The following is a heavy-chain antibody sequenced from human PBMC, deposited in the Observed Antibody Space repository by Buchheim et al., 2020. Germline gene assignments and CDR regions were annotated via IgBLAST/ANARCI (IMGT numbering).Heavy chain of an antibody. CDR3: ARAYSSSPLPNYYYYYGMDV. V-gene: IGHV3-7*01. D-gene: IGHD6-6*01. J-gene: IGHJ6*02. Sequence: EVQLVESGGGLVQPGGSLRLSCAASGFTFSSYWMSWVRQAPGKGLEWVANIKQDGSEKYYVDSMKGRFTISRDNAKNSLYLQMNSLRAEDTAVYYCARAYSSSPLPNYYYYYGMDVWGQGTT. CDR1: GFTFSSYW. CDR2: IKQDGSEK.